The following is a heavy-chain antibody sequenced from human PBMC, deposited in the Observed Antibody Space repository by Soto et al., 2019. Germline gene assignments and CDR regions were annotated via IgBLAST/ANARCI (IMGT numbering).Heavy chain of an antibody. Sequence: GGSLRLSCAASGFTFSTSWMNWVGQAPGKGLEWVAGIKEDGSEKYYVDSVKGRFTISKDNAENSLELHMNRLRVEDTAVYYCVRHRGYNAFDYWGLGTLVTVSS. D-gene: IGHD5-18*01. CDR2: IKEDGSEK. CDR3: VRHRGYNAFDY. J-gene: IGHJ4*02. V-gene: IGHV3-7*01. CDR1: GFTFSTSW.